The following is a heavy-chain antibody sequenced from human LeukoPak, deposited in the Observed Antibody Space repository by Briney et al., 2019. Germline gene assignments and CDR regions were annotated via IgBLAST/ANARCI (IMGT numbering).Heavy chain of an antibody. CDR1: GFTFSSYA. J-gene: IGHJ4*02. D-gene: IGHD2-8*01. Sequence: PGGSLRLSCAASGFTFSSYAMHWVRQAPGKGLEWVAVISYDGSNKYYADSVKGRFTISRDNSKNTLYLQMSSLRAEDTAVYYCARLMFLWPSIYFDYWGQGTLVTVSS. CDR2: ISYDGSNK. V-gene: IGHV3-30-3*01. CDR3: ARLMFLWPSIYFDY.